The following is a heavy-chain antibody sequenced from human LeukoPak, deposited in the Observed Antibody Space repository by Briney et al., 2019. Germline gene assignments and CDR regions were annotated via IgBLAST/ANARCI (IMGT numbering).Heavy chain of an antibody. J-gene: IGHJ4*02. CDR3: ARETYYYDSSGYYTLRYFDY. V-gene: IGHV4-59*01. CDR1: GGSISGYY. D-gene: IGHD3-22*01. Sequence: SGTLSLTCTVSGGSISGYYWSWIRQPPGKGLEWIGFIYYSGSTNYNPSLKSRVTIPVDTSKNQFSLKLSSVTAADTAVYYCARETYYYDSSGYYTLRYFDYWGQGTLVTVSS. CDR2: IYYSGST.